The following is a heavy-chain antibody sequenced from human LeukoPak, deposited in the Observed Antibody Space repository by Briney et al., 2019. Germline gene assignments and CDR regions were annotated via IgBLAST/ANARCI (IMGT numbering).Heavy chain of an antibody. V-gene: IGHV1-18*01. J-gene: IGHJ4*02. Sequence: ASVKVSRKASGYTFTSYGISWVRQAPGQGLEWMGWISAYNGNTNYAQKLQGRVTMTTDTSTSTAYMELRSLRSDDTAVYYCARGELLWFGELQGVDYWGQGTLVTVSS. D-gene: IGHD3-10*01. CDR2: ISAYNGNT. CDR3: ARGELLWFGELQGVDY. CDR1: GYTFTSYG.